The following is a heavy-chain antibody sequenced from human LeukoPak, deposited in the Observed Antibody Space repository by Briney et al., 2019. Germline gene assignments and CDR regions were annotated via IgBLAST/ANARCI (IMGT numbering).Heavy chain of an antibody. D-gene: IGHD3-22*01. J-gene: IGHJ4*02. V-gene: IGHV1-2*02. CDR3: ASQYYYDSSGYYYRPLFDY. Sequence: ASVKVSCKASGYTFTGYYMHWVRQAPGQGLEWVGWINPNSGGTNYAQKFQGRVTMTRDTSISTAYMELSRLRSDDTAVYYCASQYYYDSSGYYYRPLFDYWGQGTLVTVSS. CDR2: INPNSGGT. CDR1: GYTFTGYY.